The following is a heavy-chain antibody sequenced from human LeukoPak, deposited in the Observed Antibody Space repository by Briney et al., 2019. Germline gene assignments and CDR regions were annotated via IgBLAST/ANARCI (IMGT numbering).Heavy chain of an antibody. J-gene: IGHJ4*02. CDR2: ISWNSGSI. D-gene: IGHD6-6*01. Sequence: GGSLRLSCAASGFTSDDYAMHWVRQPPGKGLEWVSGISWNSGSIGYADSVKGRFTISRDNAKNSLYLQMNSLRAEDMALYYCTKALTDSSSSYFDNWGQGTLVTVSS. CDR1: GFTSDDYA. V-gene: IGHV3-9*02. CDR3: TKALTDSSSSYFDN.